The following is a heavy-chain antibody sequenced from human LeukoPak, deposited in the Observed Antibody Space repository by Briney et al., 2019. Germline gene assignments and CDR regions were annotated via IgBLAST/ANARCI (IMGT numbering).Heavy chain of an antibody. CDR3: ATGYGSGRGAFDI. CDR2: IYPGDSDT. Sequence: GESLKISCVGSGYRFTSYWIGWVRQMPGKGLEYMGIIYPGDSDTRYSLSFQGQVTISADKSISTAYLQWSSLQASDTAMYYCATGYGSGRGAFDIWGQGTMVTVSS. D-gene: IGHD6-19*01. CDR1: GYRFTSYW. J-gene: IGHJ3*02. V-gene: IGHV5-51*01.